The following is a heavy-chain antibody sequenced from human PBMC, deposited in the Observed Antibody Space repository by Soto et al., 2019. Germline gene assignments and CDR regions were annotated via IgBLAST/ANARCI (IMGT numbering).Heavy chain of an antibody. CDR1: GGSFSGYY. V-gene: IGHV4-34*01. Sequence: QVQLQQWGAGLLKPSETLSLTCAVYGGSFSGYYWSWIRQPPGKGLEWIGEINHSGSTNYNPSLKSRVAISVDKSKNQFSLKQSYVTAADTAVYYCARPYGDDANWFDPWGQGTLVTVSS. J-gene: IGHJ5*02. D-gene: IGHD4-17*01. CDR3: ARPYGDDANWFDP. CDR2: INHSGST.